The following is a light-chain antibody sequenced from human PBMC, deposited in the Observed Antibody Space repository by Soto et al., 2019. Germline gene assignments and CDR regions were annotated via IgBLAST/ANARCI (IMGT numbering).Light chain of an antibody. Sequence: EIVMTQSPATLSVSPGERATLSCRASQSVSSNLAWYQQKPGQAPRLLIYGASSRATGIPDRFSGSGSGTDFTLTISRLEPEDFAVYYCQQYNEWPITFGQRTRLEI. J-gene: IGKJ5*01. CDR3: QQYNEWPIT. CDR1: QSVSSN. CDR2: GAS. V-gene: IGKV3D-15*01.